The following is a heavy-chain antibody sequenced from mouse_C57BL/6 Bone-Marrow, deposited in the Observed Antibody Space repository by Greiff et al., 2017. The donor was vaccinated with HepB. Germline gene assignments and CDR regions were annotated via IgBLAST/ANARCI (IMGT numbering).Heavy chain of an antibody. V-gene: IGHV1-26*01. CDR1: GYTFTDYY. CDR2: INPNNGGT. CDR3: ALYDYGAWFAY. D-gene: IGHD2-4*01. Sequence: EVQLQQSGPELVKPGASVKISCKASGYTFTDYYMNWVKQSHGKSLEWIGDINPNNGGTSYNQKFKGKATLTVDKSSSTAYMELRSLTSEDSAVYYCALYDYGAWFAYWGQGTLVTVSA. J-gene: IGHJ3*01.